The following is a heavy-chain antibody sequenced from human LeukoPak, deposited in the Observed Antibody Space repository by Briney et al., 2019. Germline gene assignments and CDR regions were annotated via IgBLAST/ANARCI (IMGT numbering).Heavy chain of an antibody. J-gene: IGHJ4*02. D-gene: IGHD6-13*01. V-gene: IGHV1-69*01. Sequence: SVKVSCKASGGTFSSYAISWVRQAPGQGLEWMGGIIPIFGTANYAQKFQGRVTITADGSTSTAYMELSSLRSEDTAVYYCARDAAARGPFDYWGQGTLVTVSS. CDR3: ARDAAARGPFDY. CDR1: GGTFSSYA. CDR2: IIPIFGTA.